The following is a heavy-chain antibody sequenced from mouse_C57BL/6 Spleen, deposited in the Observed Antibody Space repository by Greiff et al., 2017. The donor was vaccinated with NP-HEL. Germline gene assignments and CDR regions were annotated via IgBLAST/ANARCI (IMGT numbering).Heavy chain of an antibody. CDR2: IYPGDGDT. D-gene: IGHD2-3*01. CDR1: GYAFSSSW. V-gene: IGHV1-82*01. Sequence: QVQLQQSGPELVKPGASVKISCKASGYAFSSSWMNWVKQRPGKGLEWIGRIYPGDGDTNYNGKFKGKATLTADKSSSTAYMQLSSLTSEDSAVYFCARDGYYPPWFAYWGQGTLVTVSA. J-gene: IGHJ3*01. CDR3: ARDGYYPPWFAY.